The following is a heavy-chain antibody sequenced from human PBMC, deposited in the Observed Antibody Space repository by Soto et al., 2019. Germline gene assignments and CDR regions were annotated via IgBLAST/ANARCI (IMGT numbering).Heavy chain of an antibody. CDR1: GFTFSRHG. V-gene: IGHV3-23*01. CDR2: INPSGDST. D-gene: IGHD6-13*01. Sequence: QPGGSLRLSCVASGFTFSRHGLSWVRQAPGKGLEWVSTINPSGDSTFYAGSVKGRFTISRDNSKNTVYLQMNSLSVGDTAVYLCAKVDVSTAGSFDYWGQGALVTVSS. J-gene: IGHJ4*02. CDR3: AKVDVSTAGSFDY.